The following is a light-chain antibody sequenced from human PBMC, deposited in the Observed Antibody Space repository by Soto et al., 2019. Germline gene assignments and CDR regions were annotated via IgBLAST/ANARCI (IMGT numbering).Light chain of an antibody. J-gene: IGKJ1*01. Sequence: EIVLTQSPATLSLSPGERATLSNRASQSVSSYLAWYQQKPGQAPRLLIYDASNRATGIPARFSGSGSGTDFTLTACSLEPEDFAVYYCHQRSNWLWTFGQGTKVDIK. CDR3: HQRSNWLWT. V-gene: IGKV3-11*01. CDR2: DAS. CDR1: QSVSSY.